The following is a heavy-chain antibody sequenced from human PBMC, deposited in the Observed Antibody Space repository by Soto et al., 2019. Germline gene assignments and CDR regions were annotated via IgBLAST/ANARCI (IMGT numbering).Heavy chain of an antibody. J-gene: IGHJ6*02. D-gene: IGHD1-7*01. CDR1: GYTFTSYG. V-gene: IGHV1-18*01. CDR3: ARWNYDPYYYYGMDV. Sequence: QVQLVQSGAEVKKPGASVKVSCKASGYTFTSYGISWVRQAPGQGLEWMGWISAYNGNTNYAQKLQGRVTMTTDTYTRTAYMELRSLRSDDTAVYYCARWNYDPYYYYGMDVWGQGTTVTVSS. CDR2: ISAYNGNT.